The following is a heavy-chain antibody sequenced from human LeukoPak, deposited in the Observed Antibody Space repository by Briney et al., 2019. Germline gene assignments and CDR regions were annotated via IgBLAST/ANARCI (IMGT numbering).Heavy chain of an antibody. V-gene: IGHV5-51*01. CDR1: GYSFTSYW. CDR3: ARQDCSSTSCYTYFDY. Sequence: GESLKISCKGSGYSFTSYWIGWVRQVPGKGLEWMGIIYPGDSDTRYSPSFQGQVTISADKSISTAYLQWSSLKASDTAMYYCARQDCSSTSCYTYFDYWGQGTLVTVSS. D-gene: IGHD2-2*02. CDR2: IYPGDSDT. J-gene: IGHJ4*02.